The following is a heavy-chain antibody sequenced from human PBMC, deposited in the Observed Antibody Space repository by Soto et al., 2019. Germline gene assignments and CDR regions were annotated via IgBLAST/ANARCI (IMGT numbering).Heavy chain of an antibody. J-gene: IGHJ4*02. D-gene: IGHD3-9*01. Sequence: GGSLRLSCAASGFTFSSYSMNWVRQAPGKGLEWVSYISSSSSTIYYADSVKGRFTISRDNAKNSLYLQMNSLRDEDTAVYYCARVVNDILTGYSYYFDYWGQGTLVTVSS. V-gene: IGHV3-48*02. CDR2: ISSSSSTI. CDR3: ARVVNDILTGYSYYFDY. CDR1: GFTFSSYS.